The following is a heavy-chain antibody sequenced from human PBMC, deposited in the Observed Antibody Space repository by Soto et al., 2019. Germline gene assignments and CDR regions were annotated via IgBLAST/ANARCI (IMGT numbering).Heavy chain of an antibody. CDR3: ARNPELGPFDY. CDR1: GGSISSSSYY. D-gene: IGHD1-7*01. CDR2: IYYNGST. V-gene: IGHV4-39*01. J-gene: IGHJ4*02. Sequence: SETLSLTCTVSGGSISSSSYYWGWIRQPPGKGLEWIGSIYYNGSTYYNPSLKSRVTISVDTSKNQFSLKLSSVTAADTAVYYCARNPELGPFDYWGQGTLVTVSS.